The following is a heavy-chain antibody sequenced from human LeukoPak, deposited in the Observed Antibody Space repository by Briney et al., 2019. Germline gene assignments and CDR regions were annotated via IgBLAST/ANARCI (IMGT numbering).Heavy chain of an antibody. V-gene: IGHV4-59*08. J-gene: IGHJ4*02. CDR2: IYYSGST. Sequence: SETLSLTCTLSGGSISSYYWSWIRQPPGKGLEWIGYIYYSGSTNYNPSLKSRVTISVDTSKNQFSLKLSSVTAADTAVYYCARHGGYNSPAIHWGQGILVTVSS. D-gene: IGHD5-24*01. CDR1: GGSISSYY. CDR3: ARHGGYNSPAIH.